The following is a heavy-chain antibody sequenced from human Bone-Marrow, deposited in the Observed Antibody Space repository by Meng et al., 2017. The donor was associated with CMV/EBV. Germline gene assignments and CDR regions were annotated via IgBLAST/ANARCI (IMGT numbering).Heavy chain of an antibody. J-gene: IGHJ6*02. Sequence: SETLSLTCTVSGGSISSSSYYWGWIRQPPGKGLEWIGSIYYSGSTYYNPSLKSRVTISVDTSKNQFSLKLSSVTAADTAVYYCARPLYSGYGKDVWGQGTTITVSS. CDR1: GGSISSSSYY. CDR3: ARPLYSGYGKDV. CDR2: IYYSGST. D-gene: IGHD5-12*01. V-gene: IGHV4-39*01.